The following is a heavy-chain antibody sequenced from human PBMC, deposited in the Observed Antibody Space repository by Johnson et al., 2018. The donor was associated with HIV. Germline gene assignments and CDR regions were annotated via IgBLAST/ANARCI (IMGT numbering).Heavy chain of an antibody. D-gene: IGHD7-27*01. J-gene: IGHJ3*02. V-gene: IGHV3-30*04. CDR2: ISYDGSNK. CDR1: GFTFSSYA. Sequence: QMQLVESGGGVVQPGRSLRLSCAASGFTFSSYAMHWVRQAPGKGLEWVAVISYDGSNKYYADSVKGRFTISRDNSKNTLYLQMNSLRAEDTAVYYCASDWGSRHAVDIWGQGTMVTVSS. CDR3: ASDWGSRHAVDI.